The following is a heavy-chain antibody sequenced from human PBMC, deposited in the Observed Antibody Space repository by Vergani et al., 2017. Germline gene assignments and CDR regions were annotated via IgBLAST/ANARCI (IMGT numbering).Heavy chain of an antibody. CDR3: ARHVGYCSSTSCYTSYGMDV. CDR1: GGSISSSSYY. CDR2: IYYSGST. J-gene: IGHJ6*02. V-gene: IGHV4-39*01. D-gene: IGHD2-2*02. Sequence: QLQLQESGPGLVKPSETLSLTCTVSGGSISSSSYYWGWIRQPPGKGLEWIGSIYYSGSTNYNPSLKSRVTISVDTSKNQFSLKLSSVTAADTAVYYCARHVGYCSSTSCYTSYGMDVWGQGTTVTVSS.